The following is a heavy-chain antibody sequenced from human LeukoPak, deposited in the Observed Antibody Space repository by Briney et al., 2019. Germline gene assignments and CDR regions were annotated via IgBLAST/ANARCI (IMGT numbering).Heavy chain of an antibody. V-gene: IGHV3-33*01. CDR3: ASYVLGDAFDI. J-gene: IGHJ3*02. CDR1: GFTFSSYG. CDR2: IWYDGSNK. Sequence: GRSLRLSCAASGFTFSSYGMHWVRQAPGKGLEWVAVIWYDGSNKYYADSVKGRFTISRDNSRNTLYLQMNSLRAEDTAVYYCASYVLGDAFDIWGQGTMVTVSS. D-gene: IGHD3-3*02.